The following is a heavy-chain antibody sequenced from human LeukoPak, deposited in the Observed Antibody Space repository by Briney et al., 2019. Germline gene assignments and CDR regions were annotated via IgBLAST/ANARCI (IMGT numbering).Heavy chain of an antibody. CDR3: ARASGDHFDY. Sequence: SVKVSCKASGGTFSSYAISWVRQAPGQGLEWMGRIIPIFGIANHAQKFQGRVTITADKSTSTAYMELSSLRSEDTAVYYCARASGDHFDYWGQGTLVTVSS. D-gene: IGHD4-17*01. J-gene: IGHJ4*02. CDR2: IIPIFGIA. V-gene: IGHV1-69*04. CDR1: GGTFSSYA.